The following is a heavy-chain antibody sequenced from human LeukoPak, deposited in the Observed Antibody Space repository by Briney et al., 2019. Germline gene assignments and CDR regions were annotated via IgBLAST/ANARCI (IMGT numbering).Heavy chain of an antibody. J-gene: IGHJ4*02. CDR2: ISSSGRTI. CDR1: ESIVSSRF. D-gene: IGHD5/OR15-5a*01. V-gene: IGHV3-48*04. Sequence: GGSLRLSCAASESIVSSRFMAWVRQAPGKGLDWVSYISSSGRTIYHADSVKGRFTMSRDNAKKSLYLQMNSLRAEDTAVYYCARELVIPSLRYLDCWGQGTLVTVSS. CDR3: ARELVIPSLRYLDC.